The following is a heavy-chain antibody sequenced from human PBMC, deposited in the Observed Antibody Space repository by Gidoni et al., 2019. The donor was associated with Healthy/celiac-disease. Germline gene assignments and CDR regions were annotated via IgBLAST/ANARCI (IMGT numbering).Heavy chain of an antibody. V-gene: IGHV3-30-3*01. Sequence: QVQLVESGGGVVQPGRSLRLSCAASGFTFSSSAMHWVRQAPGKGLEWVAVISYDGSNKYYADSVKGRFTISRDNSKNTLYLQMNSLRAEDTAVYYCARQEAGLWFGECMDVWGQGTTVTVSS. J-gene: IGHJ6*02. CDR1: GFTFSSSA. D-gene: IGHD3-10*01. CDR3: ARQEAGLWFGECMDV. CDR2: ISYDGSNK.